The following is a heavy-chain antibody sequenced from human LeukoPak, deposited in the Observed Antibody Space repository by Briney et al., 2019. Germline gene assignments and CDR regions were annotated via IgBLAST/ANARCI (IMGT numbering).Heavy chain of an antibody. V-gene: IGHV3-23*01. CDR3: AKRGVVIRVILVGFHKEAYYFDS. Sequence: GGSLRLSCAASGITLSDYGMSWVRQAPGKELEWVAGISDSGGRKNYADSVKGRFTIYRDNPKNTLYLQMNSLRAEDTAVYFCAKRGVVIRVILVGFHKEAYYFDSWGQGALVTVSS. CDR1: GITLSDYG. D-gene: IGHD3-22*01. CDR2: ISDSGGRK. J-gene: IGHJ4*02.